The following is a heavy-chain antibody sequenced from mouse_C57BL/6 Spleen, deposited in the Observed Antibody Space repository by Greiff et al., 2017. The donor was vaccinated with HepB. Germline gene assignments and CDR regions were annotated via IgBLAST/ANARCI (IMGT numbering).Heavy chain of an antibody. D-gene: IGHD1-1*01. J-gene: IGHJ1*03. CDR2: ISNLAYSI. CDR3: ARNYYGSSPYFDV. Sequence: EVKLMESGGGLVQPGGSLKLSCAASGFTFSDYGMAWVRQAPRKGPEWVAFISNLAYSIYYADTVTGRFTISRENAKNTLYLEMSSLRSEDTAMYYCARNYYGSSPYFDVWGTGTTVTVSS. CDR1: GFTFSDYG. V-gene: IGHV5-15*01.